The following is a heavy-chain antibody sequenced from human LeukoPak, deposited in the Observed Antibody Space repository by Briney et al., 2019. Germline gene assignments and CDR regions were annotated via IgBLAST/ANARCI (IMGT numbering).Heavy chain of an antibody. CDR1: GFTLSSYS. J-gene: IGHJ4*02. V-gene: IGHV3-21*01. Sequence: GGSLRLSCAASGFTLSSYSMNWVRQAPGKGLESVSCISSSSTYIYYAHSVKGRFTISRDNAKNSLHLQMDSLRVEDTAVYYCARSYYDILTGQPYYFDYWGQGALVTVSS. D-gene: IGHD3-9*01. CDR3: ARSYYDILTGQPYYFDY. CDR2: ISSSSTYI.